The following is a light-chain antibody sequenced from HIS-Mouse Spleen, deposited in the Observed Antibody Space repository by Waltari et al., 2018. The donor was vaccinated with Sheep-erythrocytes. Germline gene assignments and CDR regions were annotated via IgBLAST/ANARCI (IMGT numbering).Light chain of an antibody. CDR1: SSDVGGYNY. J-gene: IGLJ1*01. CDR3: SSYAGSNNYV. V-gene: IGLV2-11*01. CDR2: DVS. Sequence: QSALTQPRSVSGSPGQSVTISCTGTSSDVGGYNYVPWYQQHPGKAPKLMIYDVSKRPSGVPDRFSGSKSGYTASLTVSGLQAEDEADYYCSSYAGSNNYVFGTGTKVTVL.